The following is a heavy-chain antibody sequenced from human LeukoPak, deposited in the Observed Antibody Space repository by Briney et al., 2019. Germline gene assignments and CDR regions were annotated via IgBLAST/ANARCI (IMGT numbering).Heavy chain of an antibody. Sequence: GGSLRLSCAASGFPFSLYAMNWVRQAPGKGLEGVSYINDDSNDIQYADSEKGRFRISRDSARNTLYLQLSSVRAEDTAVYYCARDTIQPVLIDSWGQGTLVTVSS. V-gene: IGHV3-21*05. CDR1: GFPFSLYA. CDR2: INDDSNDI. D-gene: IGHD2-2*01. CDR3: ARDTIQPVLIDS. J-gene: IGHJ4*02.